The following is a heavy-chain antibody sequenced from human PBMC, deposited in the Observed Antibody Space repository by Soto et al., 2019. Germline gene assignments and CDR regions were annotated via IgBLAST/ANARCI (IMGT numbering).Heavy chain of an antibody. CDR3: ARRLSTYLIVPSLIAMAGTYNWFDP. Sequence: QVQLVQSGAEVKKPGASVKVSCKASGDTFTSYDINWVRQATGQGLEWMGWMNPNSGNTGYAQKFQGRVTMTRNTSISTAYMELSSLGSEDTAVYYCARRLSTYLIVPSLIAMAGTYNWFDPWGQGTLVTVSS. J-gene: IGHJ5*02. V-gene: IGHV1-8*01. CDR1: GDTFTSYD. CDR2: MNPNSGNT. D-gene: IGHD6-19*01.